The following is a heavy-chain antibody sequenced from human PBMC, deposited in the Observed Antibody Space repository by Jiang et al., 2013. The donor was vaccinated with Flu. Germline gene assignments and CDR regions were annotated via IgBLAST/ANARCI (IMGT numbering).Heavy chain of an antibody. V-gene: IGHV4-4*02. Sequence: KSRVTISVDKSKNQFSLKLSSVTAADTAVCYCARVGSSPLIDYWGQGTLVTVSS. CDR3: ARVGSSPLIDY. D-gene: IGHD6-6*01. J-gene: IGHJ4*02.